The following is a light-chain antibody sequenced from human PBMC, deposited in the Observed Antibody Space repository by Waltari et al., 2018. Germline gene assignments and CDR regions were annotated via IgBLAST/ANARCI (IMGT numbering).Light chain of an antibody. J-gene: IGKJ4*01. CDR3: QQRINWPPLT. Sequence: EIVLTQSPATLSLSPGDRATLSCRASQDVATYLAWYQQKPGQAPRLLIYDASNRATDIPPRFSGSGSGTDFTLTISSLEPEDFAVYYCQQRINWPPLTFGGGTKVEIK. CDR2: DAS. CDR1: QDVATY. V-gene: IGKV3-11*01.